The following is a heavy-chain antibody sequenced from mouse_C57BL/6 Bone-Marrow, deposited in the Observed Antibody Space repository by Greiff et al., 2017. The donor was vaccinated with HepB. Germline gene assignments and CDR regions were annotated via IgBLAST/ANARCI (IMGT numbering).Heavy chain of an antibody. J-gene: IGHJ2*01. CDR1: GYTFTSYW. CDR3: ARGGYDKGSHYFDY. D-gene: IGHD2-2*01. V-gene: IGHV1-64*01. Sequence: QVQLQQSGAELVKPGASVKLSCKASGYTFTSYWMHWVKQRPGQGLEWIGMIHPNSGSTNYNEKFKSKATLTVDKSSSTAYMQLSSLTSEDSAVYYCARGGYDKGSHYFDYWGQGTTLTVSS. CDR2: IHPNSGST.